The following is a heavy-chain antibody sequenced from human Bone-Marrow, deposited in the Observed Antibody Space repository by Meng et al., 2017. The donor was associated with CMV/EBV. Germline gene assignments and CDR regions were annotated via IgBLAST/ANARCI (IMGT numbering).Heavy chain of an antibody. CDR1: GYTFTGYF. CDR3: AIEVQQRSFDY. CDR2: INPNSGGT. J-gene: IGHJ4*02. Sequence: SCKASGYTFTGYFMHWVRQAPGQGLEWMGWINPNSGGTNYAQKFQGWVTMTRDTSISTAYMELSRLRSDDTAVYYCAIEVQQRSFDYWGQGTLVTVSS. D-gene: IGHD1-1*01. V-gene: IGHV1-2*04.